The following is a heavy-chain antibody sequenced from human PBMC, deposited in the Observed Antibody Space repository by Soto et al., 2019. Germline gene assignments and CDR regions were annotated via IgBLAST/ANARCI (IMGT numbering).Heavy chain of an antibody. CDR3: ARVLVAAYLNAFDI. J-gene: IGHJ3*02. Sequence: ASVKVSCKASGYTFTSYAMHWVRQAPGQRLEWMGWISPSNGNTNYAQKLQGRVTMTTDTSTSTVYMDLRSLRSDDTAVYYCARVLVAAYLNAFDIWGQGTMVTVSS. V-gene: IGHV1-18*01. D-gene: IGHD2-15*01. CDR1: GYTFTSYA. CDR2: ISPSNGNT.